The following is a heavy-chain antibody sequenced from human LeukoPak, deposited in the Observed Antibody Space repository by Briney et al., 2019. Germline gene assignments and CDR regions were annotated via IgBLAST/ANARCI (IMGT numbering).Heavy chain of an antibody. CDR3: ARMYYDSNASPFDY. Sequence: GGSLRLSSAASGFHISSDWMSWVRQAPGKGLEWVANIKQDGSEKYHVDSVKGRFTISRDNAKNSLYLQMNSLRAEDTAVYYCARMYYDSNASPFDYWGQGTLVTVSS. V-gene: IGHV3-7*04. D-gene: IGHD3-16*01. CDR1: GFHISSDW. CDR2: IKQDGSEK. J-gene: IGHJ4*02.